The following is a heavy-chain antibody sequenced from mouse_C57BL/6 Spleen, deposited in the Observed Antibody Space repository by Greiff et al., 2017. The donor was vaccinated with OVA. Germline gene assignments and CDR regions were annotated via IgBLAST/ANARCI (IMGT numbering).Heavy chain of an antibody. Sequence: VQLQQSGAELVRPGASVTLSCKASGYTFTDYEMHWVKQTPVHGLEWIGAIDPETGGTAYNQKFKGKAILTADKSSSTAYMELRSLTSEDSAVYYCTRYSVVATPYAMDYWGQGTSVTVSS. D-gene: IGHD1-1*01. CDR3: TRYSVVATPYAMDY. CDR1: GYTFTDYE. J-gene: IGHJ4*01. V-gene: IGHV1-15*01. CDR2: IDPETGGT.